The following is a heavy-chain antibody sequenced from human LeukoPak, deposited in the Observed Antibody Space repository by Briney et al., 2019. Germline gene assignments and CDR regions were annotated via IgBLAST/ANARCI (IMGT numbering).Heavy chain of an antibody. CDR2: ISGSGGST. CDR3: ANLPYYCDSSGYYRFDY. V-gene: IGHV3-23*01. J-gene: IGHJ4*02. Sequence: PGGSLRLSCTASGFTFSSYAMSWVRQAPGKGLEWVSAISGSGGSTYYADSVKGRFTISRDNSKNTLYLQMNSLRAEDTAVYYCANLPYYCDSSGYYRFDYWGQGTLVTVSS. D-gene: IGHD3-22*01. CDR1: GFTFSSYA.